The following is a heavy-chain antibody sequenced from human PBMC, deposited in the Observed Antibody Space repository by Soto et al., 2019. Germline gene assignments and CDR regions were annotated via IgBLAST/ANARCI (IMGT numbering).Heavy chain of an antibody. V-gene: IGHV1-69*02. CDR2: IIPILGIA. J-gene: IGHJ2*01. CDR3: ARPYGDYGWYFDL. D-gene: IGHD4-17*01. CDR1: GGTFSSYT. Sequence: GASVKVSCKASGGTFSSYTISWVRQAPGQGLEWMGRIIPILGIANYAQKFQGRVTITADKSTSTAYMELSSLRSEDTAVYYCARPYGDYGWYFDLWGRGTLVTVSS.